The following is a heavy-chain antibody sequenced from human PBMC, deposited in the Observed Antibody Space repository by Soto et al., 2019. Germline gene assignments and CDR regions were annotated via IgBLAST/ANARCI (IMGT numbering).Heavy chain of an antibody. J-gene: IGHJ5*02. CDR3: ALVLHLGELSHNWIDP. CDR1: GGSFSGYY. CDR2: INHSGST. Sequence: SETLSLTCAVYGGSFSGYYWSWIRQPPGKGLEWIGEINHSGSTNYNPSLKSRVTISVDTSKNQFSLKLSSVTAADTAVYYCALVLHLGELSHNWIDPSGQATLVTVSS. D-gene: IGHD3-16*02. V-gene: IGHV4-34*01.